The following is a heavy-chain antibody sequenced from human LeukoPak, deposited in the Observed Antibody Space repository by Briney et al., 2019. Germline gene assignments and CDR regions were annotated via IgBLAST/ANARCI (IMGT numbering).Heavy chain of an antibody. V-gene: IGHV4-38-2*02. D-gene: IGHD3-3*01. J-gene: IGHJ4*02. CDR1: GYSISSGYY. CDR2: IYHSGST. CDR3: AREGNYDFWSGYHTSCYFDY. Sequence: SETLSLTCTVSGYSISSGYYWGWIRQPPGKGLEWIGSIYHSGSTYYNPSLKSRVTISVDTSKNQFSLKLSSVTAADTAVYYCAREGNYDFWSGYHTSCYFDYWGQGTLVTVSS.